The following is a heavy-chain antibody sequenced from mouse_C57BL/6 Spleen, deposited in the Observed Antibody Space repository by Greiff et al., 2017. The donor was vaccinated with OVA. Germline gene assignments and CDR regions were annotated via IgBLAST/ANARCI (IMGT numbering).Heavy chain of an antibody. CDR3: ARGYGNSAYYFDY. CDR1: GYSITSGYY. CDR2: ISYDGSN. J-gene: IGHJ2*01. V-gene: IGHV3-6*01. D-gene: IGHD2-10*02. Sequence: EVKLVESGPGLVKPSQSLSLTCSVTGYSITSGYYWNWIRQFPGNKLEWMGYISYDGSNNYNPSLKNRISITRDTSKNQFFLKLNSVTTEDTATYYCARGYGNSAYYFDYWGQGTTLTVSS.